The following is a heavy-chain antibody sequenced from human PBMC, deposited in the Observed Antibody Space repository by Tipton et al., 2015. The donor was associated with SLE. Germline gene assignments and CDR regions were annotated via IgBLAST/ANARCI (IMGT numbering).Heavy chain of an antibody. CDR3: ARDRYYDVWRGYYTDNWFDP. Sequence: TLSLTCTVSSGSIRSGTIYWSWLRQPAGKGLEWIGHIYSRGNTNYNPSLKSRVTISIDTSKNQFSLKLSSVTAADTVIYYCARDRYYDVWRGYYTDNWFDPWGQGTLVTVSS. D-gene: IGHD3-3*01. V-gene: IGHV4-61*09. CDR1: SGSIRSGTIY. CDR2: IYSRGNT. J-gene: IGHJ5*02.